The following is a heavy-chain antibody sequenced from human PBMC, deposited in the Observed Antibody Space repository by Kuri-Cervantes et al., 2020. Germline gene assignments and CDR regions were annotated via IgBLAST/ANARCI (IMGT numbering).Heavy chain of an antibody. V-gene: IGHV3-9*01. J-gene: IGHJ6*02. CDR3: ARDFEVSSSWYSNYYYYGMDV. Sequence: SLKIYCAASGFTFDDYAMHWVRQAPGKGLEWVTGISWNSGSIGYADSVKGRFTISGDNAKYSLYLQMNSLRAEDTAVYYCARDFEVSSSWYSNYYYYGMDVWGQGNTVNVSS. CDR2: ISWNSGSI. CDR1: GFTFDDYA. D-gene: IGHD6-13*01.